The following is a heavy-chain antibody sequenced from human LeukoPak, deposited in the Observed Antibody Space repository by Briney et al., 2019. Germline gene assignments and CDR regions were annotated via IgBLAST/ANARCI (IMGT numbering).Heavy chain of an antibody. V-gene: IGHV3-74*01. CDR3: ARPSVWFGEQNWFDP. D-gene: IGHD3-10*01. CDR2: INSDGSIK. Sequence: GGSLRLSCAASGFTFSSYRMYWVRHAPGKGLVWVSRINSDGSIKNYADSVKGRFTISRDNAKNTLYLQMNSLRAEDTAVYYCARPSVWFGEQNWFDPWGQGTLVTVSS. CDR1: GFTFSSYR. J-gene: IGHJ5*02.